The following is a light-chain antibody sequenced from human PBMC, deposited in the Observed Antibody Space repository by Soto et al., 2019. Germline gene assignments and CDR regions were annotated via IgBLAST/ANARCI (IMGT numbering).Light chain of an antibody. J-gene: IGKJ2*01. Sequence: DTQMTQSPSSLSASVGDRVTITCRASQSITSYLNWYQQKPGQAPILLIYAASSLQGGVPSRFRGSGSGTEFTLTISSLQPEDFAAYYCQQSYSTPYTFGQGTKLEIK. CDR2: AAS. V-gene: IGKV1-39*01. CDR1: QSITSY. CDR3: QQSYSTPYT.